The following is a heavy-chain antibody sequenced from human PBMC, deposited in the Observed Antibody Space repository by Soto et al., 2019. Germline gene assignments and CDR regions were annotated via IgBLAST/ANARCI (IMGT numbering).Heavy chain of an antibody. CDR1: GVSISSGNW. CDR3: ARLVYDTRLNYMYFDF. Sequence: PSESLSLTCAVYGVSISSGNWWTWVRQTPQRGLEYIGETFHDGTANYYPSFERRVAISVDTSKNQFSLKLTSVTAADTAIYFCARLVYDTRLNYMYFDFWGQGALVTVSS. V-gene: IGHV4-4*02. CDR2: TFHDGTA. J-gene: IGHJ4*02. D-gene: IGHD2-8*01.